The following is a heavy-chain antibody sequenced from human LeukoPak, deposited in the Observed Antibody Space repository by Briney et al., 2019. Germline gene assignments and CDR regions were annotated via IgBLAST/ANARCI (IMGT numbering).Heavy chain of an antibody. CDR3: AKIRVIFNWNYAYYFDY. CDR1: GFTFSSYA. D-gene: IGHD1-7*01. Sequence: GGSLRLSCAASGFTFSSYAMTWVRQAPGKGLEWVSAISGSGGITNYADSVKGRFTISRDNSKNTLYLQMNSLRADDTAVYYCAKIRVIFNWNYAYYFDYWGQGSLVTVSS. CDR2: ISGSGGIT. J-gene: IGHJ4*02. V-gene: IGHV3-23*01.